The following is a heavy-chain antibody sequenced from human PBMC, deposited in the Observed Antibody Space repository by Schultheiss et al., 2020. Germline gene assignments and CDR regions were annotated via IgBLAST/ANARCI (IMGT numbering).Heavy chain of an antibody. D-gene: IGHD3-16*01. CDR1: GFSLTTSGMR. V-gene: IGHV2-70*04. J-gene: IGHJ4*02. Sequence: QTLSLTCTFSGFSLTTSGMRVSWIRQPPGQALEWLARIDWDDDKLYSTSLKTRLTISKDTSKNQVVLTMTNMDPVDTATYYCAQGRGYDYVWGFDYWGQGTLVTVSS. CDR3: AQGRGYDYVWGFDY. CDR2: IDWDDDK.